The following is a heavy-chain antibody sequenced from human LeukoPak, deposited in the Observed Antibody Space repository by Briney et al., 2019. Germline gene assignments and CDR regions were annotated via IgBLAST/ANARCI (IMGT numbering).Heavy chain of an antibody. Sequence: GGSLRLSCAAFGFTFSSYTMSWVRQAPGKGLEWISYISISSSTTYYADSVKGRFAISRDNAKNSVYLQMNSLRDEDTAVYYCARGIDSSGWYFDYWGQGTLVTVSS. J-gene: IGHJ4*02. CDR1: GFTFSSYT. CDR2: ISISSSTT. V-gene: IGHV3-48*02. CDR3: ARGIDSSGWYFDY. D-gene: IGHD6-25*01.